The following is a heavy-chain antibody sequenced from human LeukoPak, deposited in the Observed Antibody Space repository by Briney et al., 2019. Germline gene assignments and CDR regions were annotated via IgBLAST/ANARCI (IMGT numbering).Heavy chain of an antibody. Sequence: SETLSLTCTVSGGSISSGDYYWSWIRQPPGKGLEWIGYIYYSGSTYYNPSLKSRVTISADTSKNQFSLKLSSVTAADTAVYYCARNNGYSGYDLWGQGTLVTVSS. CDR1: GGSISSGDYY. V-gene: IGHV4-30-4*01. CDR2: IYYSGST. D-gene: IGHD5-12*01. J-gene: IGHJ5*02. CDR3: ARNNGYSGYDL.